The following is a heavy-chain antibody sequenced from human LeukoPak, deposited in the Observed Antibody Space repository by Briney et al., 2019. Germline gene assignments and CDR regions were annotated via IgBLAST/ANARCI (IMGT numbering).Heavy chain of an antibody. CDR1: GYTFTTYW. CDR3: ARLSGSWAFDV. V-gene: IGHV5-51*01. CDR2: IYPGDSDT. D-gene: IGHD1-26*01. Sequence: GESLEISCKGSGYTFTTYWIAWVRQMPGKGLEWMGMIYPGDSDTRFSPSFQGQVTISADKSISSAYLQWSSLKASDSAIYYCARLSGSWAFDVWGQGTVVTVSS. J-gene: IGHJ3*01.